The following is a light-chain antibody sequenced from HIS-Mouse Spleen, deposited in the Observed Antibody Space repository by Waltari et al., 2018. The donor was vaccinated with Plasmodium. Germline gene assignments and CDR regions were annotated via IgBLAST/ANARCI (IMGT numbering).Light chain of an antibody. CDR1: SSDVGGYNY. V-gene: IGLV2-8*01. Sequence: QSALTQPPSASGSPGQSVTISCTGTSSDVGGYNYVSWYQQHPGKAPKRMIYEVSKRPSGVPDRFSGSKAGNTASLTVSGLQAEDEADYYCSSDAGSNNLVFGGGTKLTVL. J-gene: IGLJ2*01. CDR2: EVS. CDR3: SSDAGSNNLV.